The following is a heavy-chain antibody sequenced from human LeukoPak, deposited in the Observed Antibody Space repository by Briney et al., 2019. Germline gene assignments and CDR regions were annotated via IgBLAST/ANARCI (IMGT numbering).Heavy chain of an antibody. CDR2: IYTGGST. D-gene: IGHD3-22*01. CDR1: GDSISIYY. Sequence: PSETLSLTCTVSGDSISIYYWIWIRQPAGKGLEWIGRIYTGGSTNYNSSLKSRVSMSVDTSKNQFSLKLSSVTAADTAVYYCARAAYYYDSSGYTSFDYWGQGTLVTVSS. V-gene: IGHV4-4*07. CDR3: ARAAYYYDSSGYTSFDY. J-gene: IGHJ4*02.